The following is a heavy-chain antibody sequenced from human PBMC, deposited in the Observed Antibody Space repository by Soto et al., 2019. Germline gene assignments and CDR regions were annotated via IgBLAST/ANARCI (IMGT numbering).Heavy chain of an antibody. Sequence: SETLSLTCIVSGVSISSGSFHCNWLRQAPGKGLEWIGYAHYGGSVNYDPSLKSRLTISVDTSKNQFFLKLTSVTAADTAVYYFARNYTSGHRIELDYWGAGTLVTVSS. J-gene: IGHJ4*02. CDR1: GVSISSGSFH. D-gene: IGHD3-3*01. V-gene: IGHV4-61*01. CDR2: AHYGGSV. CDR3: ARNYTSGHRIELDY.